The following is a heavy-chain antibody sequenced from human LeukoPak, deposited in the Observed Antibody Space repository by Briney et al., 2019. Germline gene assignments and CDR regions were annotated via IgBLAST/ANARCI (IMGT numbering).Heavy chain of an antibody. D-gene: IGHD3/OR15-3a*01. J-gene: IGHJ3*02. CDR3: ARAWTHYDAFDI. Sequence: PSETLSLTCNVSGGPMSGHYWNWIRKPPGKGLEWIGYIYYSGSTNYNPSLKSRVTISVDTSKNQFSLKLSSVTAADTAVYYCARAWTHYDAFDIWGQGTMVTVSS. CDR2: IYYSGST. CDR1: GGPMSGHY. V-gene: IGHV4-59*11.